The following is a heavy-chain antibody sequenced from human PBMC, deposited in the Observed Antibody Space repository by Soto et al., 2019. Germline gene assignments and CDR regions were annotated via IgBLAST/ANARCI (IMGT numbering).Heavy chain of an antibody. Sequence: SVKVSCKASGYTFTRHYMHWVRQAPGQGLEWMGGIIPIFGTANYAQKFQGRVTITADESTSTAYMELSSLRSEDTAVYYCARDQVLYCSGGSCYGAGYYYYGMDVWG. CDR3: ARDQVLYCSGGSCYGAGYYYYGMDV. D-gene: IGHD2-15*01. J-gene: IGHJ6*02. CDR1: GYTFTRHY. V-gene: IGHV1-69*13. CDR2: IIPIFGTA.